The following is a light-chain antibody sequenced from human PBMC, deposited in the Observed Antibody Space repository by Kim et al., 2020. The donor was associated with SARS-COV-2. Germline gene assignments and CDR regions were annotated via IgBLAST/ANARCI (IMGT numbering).Light chain of an antibody. V-gene: IGLV1-40*01. CDR1: SSNIGAGYD. CDR2: GNS. Sequence: GQRVTISCTGSSSNIGAGYDVHWYQQLPGTAPKLLIYGNSNRPSGVPDRFSGSKSGTSASLAITGLQAEDEADYYCQSYDSSLSVYVVFGGGTQLTVL. J-gene: IGLJ2*01. CDR3: QSYDSSLSVYVV.